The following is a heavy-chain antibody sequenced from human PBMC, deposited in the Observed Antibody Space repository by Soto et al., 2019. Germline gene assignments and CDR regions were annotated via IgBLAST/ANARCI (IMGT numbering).Heavy chain of an antibody. CDR1: GGSISSGGYY. CDR3: ARDRRGEKGVGLYGMDV. J-gene: IGHJ6*02. CDR2: IYYSGST. V-gene: IGHV4-31*03. Sequence: QVQLQESGPGLVKPSQTLSLTCTVSGGSISSGGYYWSWIRQHPGKGLEWIGYIYYSGSTYYNPSLKSRVTISVDTSKNQFSLKLSSVTAADTAVYYCARDRRGEKGVGLYGMDVWGQGTTVTVSS. D-gene: IGHD3-3*01.